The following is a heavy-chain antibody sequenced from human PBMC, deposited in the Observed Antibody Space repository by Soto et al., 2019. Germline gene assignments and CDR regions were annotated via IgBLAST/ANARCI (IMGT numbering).Heavy chain of an antibody. Sequence: ASVKVSCKASGYTFTSYDINWVRQATGQGLEWMGWMNPNSGNTGYAQKVQGRVTMTRNTSISTAYMELSSLRSEDTAVYYCARPAAMGAYYYYYYMDVWGKGTTVTVSS. D-gene: IGHD2-2*01. CDR1: GYTFTSYD. V-gene: IGHV1-8*01. CDR2: MNPNSGNT. J-gene: IGHJ6*03. CDR3: ARPAAMGAYYYYYYMDV.